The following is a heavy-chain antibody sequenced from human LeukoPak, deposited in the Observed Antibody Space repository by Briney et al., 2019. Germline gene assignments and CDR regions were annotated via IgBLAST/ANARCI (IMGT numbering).Heavy chain of an antibody. D-gene: IGHD4-17*01. Sequence: PGGSLRLSCAASGFTFSDYYMTWIRQAPGKGLEGVSYISGSSTNTNYADSVKGRFTISRDNSKNTLYLQMNSLRAEDTAVYYCAKVPHGDYAVDYWGQGTLVTVSS. V-gene: IGHV3-11*06. CDR1: GFTFSDYY. CDR2: ISGSSTNT. CDR3: AKVPHGDYAVDY. J-gene: IGHJ4*02.